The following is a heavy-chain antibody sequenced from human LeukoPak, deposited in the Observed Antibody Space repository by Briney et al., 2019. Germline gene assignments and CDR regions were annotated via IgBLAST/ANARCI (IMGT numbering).Heavy chain of an antibody. Sequence: PSETLSLTCTVSGGSISSGSYYWSWIRQPAGKGLEWIGRIYTSGSTNYNPSLKSRVIISVDTSKNQFSLKLSSVTAADTAVYYCARPDSSGSFDYWGQGTLVTVSS. CDR1: GGSISSGSYY. CDR2: IYTSGST. D-gene: IGHD6-19*01. J-gene: IGHJ4*02. CDR3: ARPDSSGSFDY. V-gene: IGHV4-61*02.